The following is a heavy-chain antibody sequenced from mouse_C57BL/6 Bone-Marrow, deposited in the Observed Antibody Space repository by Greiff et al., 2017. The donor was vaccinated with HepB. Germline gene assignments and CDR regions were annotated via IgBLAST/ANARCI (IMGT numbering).Heavy chain of an antibody. CDR2: IYPGSGNT. J-gene: IGHJ3*01. CDR3: ARGQGFYY. Sequence: QVQLKQSGPELVKPGASVKISCKASGYSFTSYYIHWVKQRPGQGLEWIGWIYPGSGNTKYNEKVKGKATLTADTSSSPAYMQLSSLTSEDSAVYYCARGQGFYYWGQGTLVTVSA. CDR1: GYSFTSYY. V-gene: IGHV1-66*01.